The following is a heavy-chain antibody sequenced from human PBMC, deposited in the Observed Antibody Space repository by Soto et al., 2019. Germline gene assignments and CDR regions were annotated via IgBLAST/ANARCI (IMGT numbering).Heavy chain of an antibody. J-gene: IGHJ4*02. Sequence: EVQLLESGGGLVQPGGSLRLSCAASGFTFSSYAMSWVRQAPGKGLEWVSAISGGGGSTYYADSVKGRFTISRDNSKNTLYLQMNSLRAEDTAVYYCAKLSILGPIFGVVTYPDYWGQGTLVTVSS. CDR2: ISGGGGST. CDR1: GFTFSSYA. D-gene: IGHD3-3*01. V-gene: IGHV3-23*01. CDR3: AKLSILGPIFGVVTYPDY.